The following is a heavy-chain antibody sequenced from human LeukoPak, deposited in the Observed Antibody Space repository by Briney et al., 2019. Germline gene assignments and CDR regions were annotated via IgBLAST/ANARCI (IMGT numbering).Heavy chain of an antibody. CDR3: ARGRWDYGDGHFDY. D-gene: IGHD4-17*01. Sequence: GASVMVSCKASGYTFTSYGISWVRQAPGQGLEWMGWISAYNGNTNYAQKLQGRVTMTTDTSTSTAYMELRSLRSDDTAVYYCARGRWDYGDGHFDYWGQGTLVTISS. V-gene: IGHV1-18*01. J-gene: IGHJ4*02. CDR2: ISAYNGNT. CDR1: GYTFTSYG.